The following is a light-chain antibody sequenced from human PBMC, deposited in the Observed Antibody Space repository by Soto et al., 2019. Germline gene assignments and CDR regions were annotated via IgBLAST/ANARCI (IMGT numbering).Light chain of an antibody. CDR2: SNN. CDR1: SSNIGSNT. Sequence: QSVLTQPPSASGTPGQRVTISCSGSSSNIGSNTVNWYQQLPGTAPKLRIYSNNQRPSGVPDRFSGSKSGTSASLAISGLQSEDEADYYCAARDDSLNGYVFGTGTKLTVL. J-gene: IGLJ1*01. CDR3: AARDDSLNGYV. V-gene: IGLV1-44*01.